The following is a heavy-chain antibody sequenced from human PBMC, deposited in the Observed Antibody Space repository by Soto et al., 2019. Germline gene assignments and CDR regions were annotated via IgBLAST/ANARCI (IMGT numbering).Heavy chain of an antibody. Sequence: QVQLQESGPGLVKPSQTLSLTCTVSGDSVSGGDSYWSWIRQPPGKTLEWIGYTSFSDYPSYTPSLKSRVTISVDMSKSQCSLGLPSVTAADTAIYYCVRGGNPYHYATSGPGTFDKWGQGTLVSVSS. V-gene: IGHV4-30-4*01. D-gene: IGHD3-22*01. CDR1: GDSVSGGDSY. CDR3: VRGGNPYHYATSGPGTFDK. J-gene: IGHJ4*02. CDR2: TSFSDYP.